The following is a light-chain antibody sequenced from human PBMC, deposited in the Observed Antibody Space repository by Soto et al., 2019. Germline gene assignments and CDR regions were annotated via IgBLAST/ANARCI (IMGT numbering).Light chain of an antibody. V-gene: IGKV3-15*01. J-gene: IGKJ4*01. CDR2: GAS. CDR3: QHYSNGLS. Sequence: EIVLRQSPATLSVSPGDRVTLSCGASQSVGSALAWYQQKPGQPPRLLIRGASTRATGFPARFVGSGSGTEFTLTISTLQSEDFAVYYCQHYSNGLSFGGGTIVEIK. CDR1: QSVGSA.